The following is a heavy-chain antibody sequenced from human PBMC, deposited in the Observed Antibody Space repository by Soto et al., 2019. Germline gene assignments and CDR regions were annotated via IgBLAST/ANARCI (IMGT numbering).Heavy chain of an antibody. Sequence: SETLSLTCAVYGGSSSGYYWSWIRQPPGKGLEWIGEINHSGSTNYNPSLKSRVTISVDTSKNQFSLKLSSVTAADTAVYYCARVLRYFDWFPTAARWFDPWGQGTLVTVSS. V-gene: IGHV4-34*01. D-gene: IGHD3-9*01. CDR3: ARVLRYFDWFPTAARWFDP. CDR2: INHSGST. J-gene: IGHJ5*02. CDR1: GGSSSGYY.